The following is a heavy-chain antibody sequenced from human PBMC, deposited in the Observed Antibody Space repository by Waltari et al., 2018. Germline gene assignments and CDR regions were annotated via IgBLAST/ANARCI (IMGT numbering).Heavy chain of an antibody. Sequence: QVQLQASGPGLVKPSATLSLTCTVSGYSISSGYYWGWIRQPPGKGLEWIGSIYHSGTTYYNPSLKSRVTISIDASKNQFSLKLSSVTAADTAMYYCAGDYGNQINYFDFWGQGTLVTVSS. CDR1: GYSISSGYY. CDR3: AGDYGNQINYFDF. CDR2: IYHSGTT. V-gene: IGHV4-38-2*02. J-gene: IGHJ4*02. D-gene: IGHD4-4*01.